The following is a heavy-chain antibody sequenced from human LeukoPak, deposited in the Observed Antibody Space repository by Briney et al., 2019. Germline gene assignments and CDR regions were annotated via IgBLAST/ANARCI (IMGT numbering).Heavy chain of an antibody. CDR3: ASTPESAYGDYFPGGWFDP. V-gene: IGHV4-39*07. Sequence: SETLSLTCTVSGGSISSSSYYWGWIRQPPGKGLEWIGSIYYSGSTYYNPSLKSRVTISVDTSKNQFSLKLSSVTAADTAVYYCASTPESAYGDYFPGGWFDPWGQGTLVTVSS. J-gene: IGHJ5*02. CDR2: IYYSGST. CDR1: GGSISSSSYY. D-gene: IGHD4-17*01.